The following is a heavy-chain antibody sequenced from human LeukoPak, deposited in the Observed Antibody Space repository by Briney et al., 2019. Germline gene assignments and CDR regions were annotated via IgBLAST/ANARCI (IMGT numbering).Heavy chain of an antibody. Sequence: PSETLSLTCTVSGGSISSYYWSWIRQPPGKGLEWIGYIYYSGSTNYNPSLKSRVTISVDTSKNQFSLKLSSVTAADTAVYYCARGDSGAYYDSRRFDYWGQGTLVTVSS. CDR3: ARGDSGAYYDSRRFDY. CDR1: GGSISSYY. CDR2: IYYSGST. D-gene: IGHD3-22*01. V-gene: IGHV4-59*01. J-gene: IGHJ4*02.